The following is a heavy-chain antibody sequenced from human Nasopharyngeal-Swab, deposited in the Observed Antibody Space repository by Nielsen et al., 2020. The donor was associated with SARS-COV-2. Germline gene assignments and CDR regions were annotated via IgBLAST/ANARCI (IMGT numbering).Heavy chain of an antibody. Sequence: ASVKVSCKASGYTFTGYYIHWVRQAPGQGLEWMGIVNPSGGSTNYAQKFQGRVTMTRDTSTSTVYMELSSLRSEDTAVYYCARDRAYGGAVADYFDYWGQGTLVTVSS. CDR2: VNPSGGST. CDR1: GYTFTGYY. V-gene: IGHV1-46*01. CDR3: ARDRAYGGAVADYFDY. D-gene: IGHD6-13*01. J-gene: IGHJ4*02.